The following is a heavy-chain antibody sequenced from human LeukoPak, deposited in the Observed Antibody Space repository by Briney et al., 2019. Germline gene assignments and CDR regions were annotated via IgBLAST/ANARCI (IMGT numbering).Heavy chain of an antibody. Sequence: GGSLRLSCAASGFTFSDYYMSWIRQAPGKGLEWVSYISSSGSTIYYADSVKGRFTISRDNAKNSLYLQMYSLRAEDTAVYYCAREFHSGWYDWYYYYMDVWGKGTTVTVSS. D-gene: IGHD6-19*01. CDR1: GFTFSDYY. CDR2: ISSSGSTI. CDR3: AREFHSGWYDWYYYYMDV. V-gene: IGHV3-11*01. J-gene: IGHJ6*03.